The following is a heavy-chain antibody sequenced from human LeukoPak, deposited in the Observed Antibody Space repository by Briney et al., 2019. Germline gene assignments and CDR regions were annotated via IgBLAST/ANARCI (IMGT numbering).Heavy chain of an antibody. Sequence: GGSLRLSCAASGFTFSDYYMSWIRQAPGKGLEWVSYISSSGSTKYYADSVKGRFTISRDNAKNSYLQMKSLRAEDTAVYYCAKDGIGERIAAADTYYFDYWGQGTLVTVSS. D-gene: IGHD6-13*01. J-gene: IGHJ4*02. CDR1: GFTFSDYY. CDR2: ISSSGSTK. V-gene: IGHV3-11*01. CDR3: AKDGIGERIAAADTYYFDY.